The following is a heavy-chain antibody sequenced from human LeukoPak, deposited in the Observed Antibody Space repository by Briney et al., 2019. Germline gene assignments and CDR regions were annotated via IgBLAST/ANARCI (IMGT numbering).Heavy chain of an antibody. J-gene: IGHJ5*02. V-gene: IGHV4-61*02. CDR1: GGSISSGSYY. Sequence: PSETLSLTCTVSGGSISSGSYYWSWIRQPAGKGLEWIGRIYASGNINYNPSLNSRVTISVDTSKNQFSLKLSSVTAADTAVYYCARAGSVLEISGYSSSWYKFDPWGQGTLVTVSS. CDR2: IYASGNI. D-gene: IGHD6-13*01. CDR3: ARAGSVLEISGYSSSWYKFDP.